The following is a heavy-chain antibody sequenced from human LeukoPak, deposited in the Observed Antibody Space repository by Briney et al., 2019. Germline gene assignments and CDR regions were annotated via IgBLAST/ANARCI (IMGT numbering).Heavy chain of an antibody. CDR3: ARDLGYNSAS. J-gene: IGHJ5*02. Sequence: GGSLRLSCAASGFTFTNYWMHWVRQVPGKGLVWVSHINHDGSSTNYADSVKGRFTISRDNAKNTLYLQMNSLTAEDTAVCYCARDLGYNSASWGQGTLVTVSS. CDR1: GFTFTNYW. CDR2: INHDGSST. D-gene: IGHD5-18*01. V-gene: IGHV3-74*01.